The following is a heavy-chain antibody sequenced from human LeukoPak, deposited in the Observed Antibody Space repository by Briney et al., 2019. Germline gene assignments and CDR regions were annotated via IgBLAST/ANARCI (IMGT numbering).Heavy chain of an antibody. CDR1: WFTFQYYC. Sequence: GALGPSLATSWFTFQYYCHARGRQAPGQGAGGGGIIRYDGSNKYYADSVKGRFTISRDNSKNTLYLQMNSLRAEDTAVYYCAREARYSSSPLDYWGQGTLVTVSS. CDR3: AREARYSSSPLDY. J-gene: IGHJ4*02. D-gene: IGHD6-6*01. CDR2: IRYDGSNK. V-gene: IGHV3-30*02.